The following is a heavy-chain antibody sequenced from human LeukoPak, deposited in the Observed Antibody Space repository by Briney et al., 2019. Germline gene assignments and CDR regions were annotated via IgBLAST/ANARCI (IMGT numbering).Heavy chain of an antibody. CDR3: AREGITMVRGVPGGFDP. V-gene: IGHV1-2*02. D-gene: IGHD3-10*01. J-gene: IGHJ5*02. Sequence: ASVKVSCKTSGHTFTGYYMHWVRQAPGQGLEWMGWINPNSGGTNYAQKFQGRVTMTRDTSISTAYMELSRLRSDDTAVYYCAREGITMVRGVPGGFDPWGQGTLVTVSS. CDR1: GHTFTGYY. CDR2: INPNSGGT.